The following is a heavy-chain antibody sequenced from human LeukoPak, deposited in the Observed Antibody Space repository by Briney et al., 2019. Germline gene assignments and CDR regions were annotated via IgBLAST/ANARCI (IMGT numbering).Heavy chain of an antibody. CDR1: GGSISNNY. CDR3: DRVANDYGWNDYLVNWFDP. CDR2: IYISGST. V-gene: IGHV4-4*07. D-gene: IGHD1-1*01. Sequence: PSETLSLTCTVSGGSISNNYWSWIRQPAGKRLEWIGRIYISGSTNYNPSLKSRVIMSVDTSKNQFSLKLNSVTAADTAVYFCDRVANDYGWNDYLVNWFDPWGQGTLVTVSS. J-gene: IGHJ5*02.